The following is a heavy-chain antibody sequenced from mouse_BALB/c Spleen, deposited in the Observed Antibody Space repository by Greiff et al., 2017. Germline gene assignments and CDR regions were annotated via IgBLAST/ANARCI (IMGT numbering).Heavy chain of an antibody. Sequence: EVMLVESGGGLVKPGGSLKLSCAASGFTFSSYAMSWVRQSPEKRLEWVAEISSGGSYTYYPDTVTGRFTLSRDNAKNTLYLEMSSLRSEDTAMYYCARDYYRYDEFAYWGQGTLVTVSA. CDR3: ARDYYRYDEFAY. J-gene: IGHJ3*01. D-gene: IGHD2-14*01. CDR2: ISSGGSYT. V-gene: IGHV5-9-4*01. CDR1: GFTFSSYA.